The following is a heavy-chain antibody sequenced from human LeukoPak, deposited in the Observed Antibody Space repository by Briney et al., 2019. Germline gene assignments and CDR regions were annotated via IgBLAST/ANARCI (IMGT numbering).Heavy chain of an antibody. CDR1: GFTFDSYA. V-gene: IGHV3-23*01. D-gene: IGHD4-17*01. Sequence: GRSLRLSCAASGFTFDSYAMSWVRQAPGKGLEWVSTIGRSGDTTYYADSVKGRFTISRDNSKYTLYLQMNSLRAEDTAIYYCANPKNEYSDRYNYFDPWGQGTLVSVSS. J-gene: IGHJ5*02. CDR2: IGRSGDTT. CDR3: ANPKNEYSDRYNYFDP.